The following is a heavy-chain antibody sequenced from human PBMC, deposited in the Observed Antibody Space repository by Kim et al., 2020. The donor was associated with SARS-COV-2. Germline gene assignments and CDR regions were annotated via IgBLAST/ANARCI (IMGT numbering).Heavy chain of an antibody. Sequence: TNYSPSFQGHVTISADKSISTAYLQWSSLKASDTAMYYCARPEGITGTTGWFDPWGQGTLVTVSS. J-gene: IGHJ5*02. V-gene: IGHV5-10-1*01. CDR2: T. CDR3: ARPEGITGTTGWFDP. D-gene: IGHD1-7*01.